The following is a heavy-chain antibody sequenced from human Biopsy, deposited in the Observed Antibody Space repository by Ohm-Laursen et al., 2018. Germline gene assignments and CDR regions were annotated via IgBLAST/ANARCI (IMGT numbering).Heavy chain of an antibody. CDR3: ARDRIGGRGDPPDH. Sequence: VASVKVSCKAFGYTFITYYVNWVRQAPGQGLEWMGKINPSGGSTSYAQKFQDRVTMTRDTSTTTVYMELSSLRSEDTAVYYCARDRIGGRGDPPDHWGQGTLVTVSS. CDR2: INPSGGST. J-gene: IGHJ4*02. V-gene: IGHV1-46*01. D-gene: IGHD3-10*01. CDR1: GYTFITYY.